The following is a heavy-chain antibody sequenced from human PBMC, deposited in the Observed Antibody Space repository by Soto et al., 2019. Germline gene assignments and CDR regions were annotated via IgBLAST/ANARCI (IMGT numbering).Heavy chain of an antibody. CDR2: IYQSGST. D-gene: IGHD3-22*01. Sequence: SETLSLTCAVSGGSLSGSAYSWSWIRQPPGKGLEWIGFIYQSGSTYYNPSLKSRVTMSLDRPKNQLSLKLRSVTAADTAVYYCARELLFYDSDGFSWDDAFDIWGQGTMVT. V-gene: IGHV4-30-2*01. CDR1: GGSLSGSAYS. J-gene: IGHJ3*02. CDR3: ARELLFYDSDGFSWDDAFDI.